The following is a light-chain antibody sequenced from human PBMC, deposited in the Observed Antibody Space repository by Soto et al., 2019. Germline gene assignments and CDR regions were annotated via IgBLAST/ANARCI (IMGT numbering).Light chain of an antibody. V-gene: IGKV1-27*01. CDR1: QGISNY. Sequence: DIQMTQSPSSLSASVGDRVTITCRASQGISNYLAWYQQKSGKVPKLLIYAASTLQSGVPSRFSGSGSGTDFTLTISSLQPEDVATYYCQKYNSAPAVTFGGGTKVEIK. CDR3: QKYNSAPAVT. CDR2: AAS. J-gene: IGKJ4*01.